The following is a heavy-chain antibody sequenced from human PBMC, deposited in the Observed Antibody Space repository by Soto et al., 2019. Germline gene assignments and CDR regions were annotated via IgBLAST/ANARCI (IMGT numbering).Heavy chain of an antibody. CDR2: IWDDGTNK. Sequence: QVQLVESGGGVVQPGRSLRLSCAASGFTFSSYGMHWVRQAPGKGLEWVAVIWDDGTNKYYADSVKGRFTISRDNSKNTRYLQMNSLRAEDTAVYYCARGDYDYVWGPRGYWGQGTLVTVSS. CDR1: GFTFSSYG. D-gene: IGHD3-16*01. CDR3: ARGDYDYVWGPRGY. V-gene: IGHV3-33*01. J-gene: IGHJ4*02.